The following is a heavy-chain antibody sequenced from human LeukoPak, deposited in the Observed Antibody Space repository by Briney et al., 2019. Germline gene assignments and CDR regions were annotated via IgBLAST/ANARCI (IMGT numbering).Heavy chain of an antibody. V-gene: IGHV4-59*01. J-gene: IGHJ5*02. CDR1: GGSISSYY. D-gene: IGHD2-2*01. CDR3: ASLGYCSSTSCYESAWFDP. CDR2: IYYSGST. Sequence: PSETLSLTCTVSGGSISSYYWSWIRQPPGKGLEWIGYIYYSGSTNYNPSLKSRVTISVDTSKNQFSLKLSSVTAADTAVYYCASLGYCSSTSCYESAWFDPWGQGTLVTVSS.